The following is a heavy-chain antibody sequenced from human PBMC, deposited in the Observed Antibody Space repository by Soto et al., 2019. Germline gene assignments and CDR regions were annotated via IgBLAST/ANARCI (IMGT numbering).Heavy chain of an antibody. CDR1: GYSFTSYW. CDR2: IYPGDSDT. D-gene: IGHD6-13*01. J-gene: IGHJ6*02. Sequence: PGESLKISCKGSGYSFTSYWIGWVRQMPGKGLEWMGIIYPGDSDTGYSPSFQGQVTISADKSISTAYLQWSSLKASDTAMYYCARLIAAAGKGYYYYGMDVWGQGTTVTVSS. CDR3: ARLIAAAGKGYYYYGMDV. V-gene: IGHV5-51*01.